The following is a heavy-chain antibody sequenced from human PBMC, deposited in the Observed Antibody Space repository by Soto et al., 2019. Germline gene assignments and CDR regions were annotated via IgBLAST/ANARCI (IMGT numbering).Heavy chain of an antibody. CDR2: IYPGDSDT. V-gene: IGHV5-51*01. J-gene: IGHJ2*01. D-gene: IGHD5-18*01. Sequence: GESLKISCKGSGYSFTSYWIGWVRQMPGKGLEWMGIIYPGDSDTRYSPSFQGQVTISADKSISTAYLQWSSLKASDTAIYYCARRTAMAYWYFDLWGRGTLVTVSS. CDR1: GYSFTSYW. CDR3: ARRTAMAYWYFDL.